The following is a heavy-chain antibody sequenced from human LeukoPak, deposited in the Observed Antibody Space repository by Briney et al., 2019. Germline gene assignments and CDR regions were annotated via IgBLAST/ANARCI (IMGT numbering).Heavy chain of an antibody. V-gene: IGHV4-34*01. Sequence: SETLSLTCAVYGGSFSGYYWSWIRQPPGKGLEWIGEINHSGSTNYNPSLKSRVTISVDTSKNQFSLKLSSVTAADTAVYYCARGSRWPLDAFDIWGQGTMVTVSS. D-gene: IGHD4-23*01. CDR3: ARGSRWPLDAFDI. J-gene: IGHJ3*02. CDR2: INHSGST. CDR1: GGSFSGYY.